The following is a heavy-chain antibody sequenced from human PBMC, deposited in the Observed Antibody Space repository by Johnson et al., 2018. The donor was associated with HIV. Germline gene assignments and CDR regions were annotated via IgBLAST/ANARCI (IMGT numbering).Heavy chain of an antibody. D-gene: IGHD6-13*01. Sequence: QMMLVESGGGLVKPGGSLRLSCAPSGFTFSDYYMSWMRQAPGQGLEWVSYISSSGSNIYKADSVKGRFTISRDNAKNSLFLQMNSLRAEDTAVYYCAKGLLIAAAHDAFDIWGQGTMVTVSS. V-gene: IGHV3-11*04. CDR3: AKGLLIAAAHDAFDI. CDR1: GFTFSDYY. J-gene: IGHJ3*02. CDR2: ISSSGSNI.